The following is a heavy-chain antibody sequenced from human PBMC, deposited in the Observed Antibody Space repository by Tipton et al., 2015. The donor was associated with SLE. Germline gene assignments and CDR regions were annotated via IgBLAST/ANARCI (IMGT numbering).Heavy chain of an antibody. CDR3: ARMPYYYDISDYYGWFAP. Sequence: SLRLSCAASGFTFSSYGMHWVRQAPGKGLEWVANIKQDGSEKYYVDSVKGRFTISRDNAKNSLYLQMNSLRAEDTAVYYCARMPYYYDISDYYGWFAPWGQGTLVPVSS. J-gene: IGHJ5*02. CDR2: IKQDGSEK. D-gene: IGHD3-22*01. V-gene: IGHV3-7*03. CDR1: GFTFSSYG.